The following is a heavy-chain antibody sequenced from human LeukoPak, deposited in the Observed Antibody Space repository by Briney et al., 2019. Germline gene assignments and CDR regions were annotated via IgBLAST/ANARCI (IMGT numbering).Heavy chain of an antibody. D-gene: IGHD3-22*01. CDR1: GFTFSSYG. Sequence: GESLRLSYAASGFTFSSYGMHWVRQAPGKGLEWVAVISYDGSNKYYADSVKGRFTISRDNSKNTLYLQMNSLRAEDTAVYYCAKGNYYDSSGQDYWGQGTLVTVSS. CDR2: ISYDGSNK. J-gene: IGHJ4*02. CDR3: AKGNYYDSSGQDY. V-gene: IGHV3-30*18.